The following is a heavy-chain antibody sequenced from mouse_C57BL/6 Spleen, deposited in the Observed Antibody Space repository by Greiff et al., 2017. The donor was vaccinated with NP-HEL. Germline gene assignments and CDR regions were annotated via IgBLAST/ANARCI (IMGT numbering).Heavy chain of an antibody. D-gene: IGHD1-1*01. CDR1: GYTFTDYE. V-gene: IGHV1-15*01. Sequence: QVQLQQSGAELVRPGASVTLSCKASGYTFTDYEMHWVKQTPVHGLEWIGAIDPETGGTASNQKFKGKAILTVDKSSSTAYVELRSLTSEDSAVYYCTRSATTVVAWYFDVWGTGTTVTVSS. CDR3: TRSATTVVAWYFDV. CDR2: IDPETGGT. J-gene: IGHJ1*03.